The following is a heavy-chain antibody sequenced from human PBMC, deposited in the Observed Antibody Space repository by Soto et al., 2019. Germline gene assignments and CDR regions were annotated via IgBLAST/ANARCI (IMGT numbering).Heavy chain of an antibody. D-gene: IGHD2-21*02. CDR1: GGSISSYY. J-gene: IGHJ4*02. CDR2: IYYSGNT. Sequence: PSETLSLTCTVSGGSISSYYWSWIRQPPGKGLEWIGYIYYSGNTNYNPSLKSRVTISVDTSKNRFSLKLSSVTAADTAVYYCARSYPGDNFDYWGQGTLVTVSS. V-gene: IGHV4-59*01. CDR3: ARSYPGDNFDY.